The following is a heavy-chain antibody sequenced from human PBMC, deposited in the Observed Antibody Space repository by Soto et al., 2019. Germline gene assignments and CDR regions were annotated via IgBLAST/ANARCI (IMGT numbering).Heavy chain of an antibody. Sequence: GESLKISCAASGFVFSSYAMNWVRQAPGRGLEWVSSLTDDGAHTFYAGSVRGRFIISRDNSKNTLFLQLDSLRPEDTAIYYCVKEDSNYGYRGLHSWGQGTLVTVSS. CDR1: GFVFSSYA. D-gene: IGHD5-18*01. CDR2: LTDDGAHT. CDR3: VKEDSNYGYRGLHS. V-gene: IGHV3-23*01. J-gene: IGHJ4*02.